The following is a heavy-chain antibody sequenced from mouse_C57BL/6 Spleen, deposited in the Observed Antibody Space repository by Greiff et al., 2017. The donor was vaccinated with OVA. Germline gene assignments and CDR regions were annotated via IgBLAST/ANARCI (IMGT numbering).Heavy chain of an antibody. Sequence: VQLQQSGAELARPGASVKLSCKASGYTFTSYGISWVKQRTGQGLEWIGEIYPRSGNTYYNEKFKGKATLTADKSSSTAYMELRSLTSEDSAVYFCAAIYYGNYEFAYWGQGTLVTVSA. CDR2: IYPRSGNT. J-gene: IGHJ3*01. CDR3: AAIYYGNYEFAY. D-gene: IGHD2-1*01. CDR1: GYTFTSYG. V-gene: IGHV1-81*01.